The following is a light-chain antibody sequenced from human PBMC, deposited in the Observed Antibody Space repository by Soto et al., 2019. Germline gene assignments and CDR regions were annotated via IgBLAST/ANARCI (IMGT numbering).Light chain of an antibody. J-gene: IGLJ1*01. CDR1: TGPVTNGHF. CDR2: DTD. CDR3: LLSYTGRPYA. V-gene: IGLV7-46*01. Sequence: QAVVTQEPSLTVSPGGTVTLTCGSSTGPVTNGHFPYWFQQKPGQAPRPLIYDTDNKHSWTPARFSASLLGDKAALTLSGALPEDEADYYCLLSYTGRPYAFGPGTKLTVL.